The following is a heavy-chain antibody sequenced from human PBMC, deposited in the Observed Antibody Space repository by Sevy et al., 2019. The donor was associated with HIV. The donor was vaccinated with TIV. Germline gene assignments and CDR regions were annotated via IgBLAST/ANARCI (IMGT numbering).Heavy chain of an antibody. D-gene: IGHD3-9*01. CDR2: RKHDGSET. CDR1: GFDFNNHW. V-gene: IGHV3-7*03. J-gene: IGHJ4*02. CDR3: ARLPTGLQSFNYLLSTYFDS. Sequence: GGSLRLTCAASGFDFNNHWMSWVRRAPGKGLEWVANRKHDGSETYYVDSLEGRFTISRDNAKNSLSLQINDLRAEDTAMYYCARLPTGLQSFNYLLSTYFDSWGQGTLVTVSS.